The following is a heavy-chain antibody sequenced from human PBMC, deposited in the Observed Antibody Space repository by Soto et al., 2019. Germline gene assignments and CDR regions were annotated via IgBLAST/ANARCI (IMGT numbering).Heavy chain of an antibody. V-gene: IGHV4-30-2*01. CDR2: IYHSGST. J-gene: IGHJ4*02. Sequence: QLQLQESGSGLVKPSQTLSLTCAVSGGSISSGGYSFNWIRQPPGKGLEWIGYIYHSGSTYYNPSLKSRVTISVDRSKHKFSLKLSSVTAAATAVYYCARGVTTVTTFDYWGQGTLVTVSS. CDR1: GGSISSGGYS. CDR3: ARGVTTVTTFDY. D-gene: IGHD4-17*01.